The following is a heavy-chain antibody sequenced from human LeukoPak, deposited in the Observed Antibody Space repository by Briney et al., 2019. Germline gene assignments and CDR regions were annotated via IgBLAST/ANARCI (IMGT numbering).Heavy chain of an antibody. J-gene: IGHJ4*02. D-gene: IGHD5-24*01. CDR3: ARDGGDGYSHFDY. V-gene: IGHV3-21*01. CDR1: GFTFSSYS. CDR2: ISSSSSYI. Sequence: KPGGSLRLSCAASGFTFSSYSMNWVRQAPGKGLEWVSSISSSSSYIYYADSVKGRFTISRDNAKNSLYLQMNSLIAEDTAVYYCARDGGDGYSHFDYWGQGTLVTVSS.